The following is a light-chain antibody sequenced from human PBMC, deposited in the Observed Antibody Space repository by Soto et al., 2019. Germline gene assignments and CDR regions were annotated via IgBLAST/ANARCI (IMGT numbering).Light chain of an antibody. V-gene: IGKV1-27*01. CDR2: AAS. Sequence: DIQMTQSPSSLSASVGDRVTITCRASQGISNSLAWYKQKPGKVPKLLIYAASTLQSGVPSRASGSGSGTDFTLTISSLKPEDVETYYCQKYNSAPLTFGGGTKVDIK. CDR1: QGISNS. CDR3: QKYNSAPLT. J-gene: IGKJ4*01.